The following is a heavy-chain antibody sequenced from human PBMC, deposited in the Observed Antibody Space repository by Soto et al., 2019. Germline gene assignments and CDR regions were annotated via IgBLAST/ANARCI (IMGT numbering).Heavy chain of an antibody. CDR1: GYSFTSLD. D-gene: IGHD1-26*01. CDR3: ARGVSAGVDY. J-gene: IGHJ4*02. Sequence: QVQLVQSGAEVREPGASVKVSCKASGYSFTSLDINWVRQTAGQGLEWMGWMQPSTGSTGYAQKFQGRVTMTRDTSINTAYMELTTRTSDDTAFYYCARGVSAGVDYWGQGTLVTVYS. CDR2: MQPSTGST. V-gene: IGHV1-8*01.